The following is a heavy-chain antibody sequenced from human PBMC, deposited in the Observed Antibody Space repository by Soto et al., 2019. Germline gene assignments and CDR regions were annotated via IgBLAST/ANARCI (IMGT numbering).Heavy chain of an antibody. CDR3: AKDNRLRYFDWLLPDFDY. D-gene: IGHD3-9*01. Sequence: PGGSLRLSCAASGFTFNAYTMHWVRQAPGKGLEWVSGISGGGASTYYADSVKGRFTISRDNSKSTLSLQMNSLRGEDTAVYYCAKDNRLRYFDWLLPDFDYWGQGTLVTVSS. J-gene: IGHJ4*02. V-gene: IGHV3-23*01. CDR2: ISGGGAST. CDR1: GFTFNAYT.